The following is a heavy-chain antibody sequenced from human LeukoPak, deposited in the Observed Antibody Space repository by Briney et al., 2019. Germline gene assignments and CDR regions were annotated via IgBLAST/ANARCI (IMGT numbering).Heavy chain of an antibody. CDR3: ARDSSRYYYDSSGYYLWNPNAHYYYYGMGV. Sequence: SETLSLTCTVSGGSISSYYWSWIRQPPGKGLEWIGYIYYSGSTNYNPSLKSRVTISVDTSKNQFSLKLSSVTAADTAVYYCARDSSRYYYDSSGYYLWNPNAHYYYYGMGVWGQGTTVTVSS. J-gene: IGHJ6*02. CDR1: GGSISSYY. CDR2: IYYSGST. V-gene: IGHV4-59*01. D-gene: IGHD3-22*01.